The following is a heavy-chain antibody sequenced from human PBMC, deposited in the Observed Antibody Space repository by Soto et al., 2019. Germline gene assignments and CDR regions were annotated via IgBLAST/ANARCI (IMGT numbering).Heavy chain of an antibody. Sequence: GGSLRLSCAASGFTFDDYAMHWVRQAPGKGLEWVSGISWNSGSIGYADSVKGRFTISRDNAKNSLYLQMNSLRAEDTALYYCAKDIPSGPGAFDIWGQGTMVTVSS. D-gene: IGHD3-10*01. CDR1: GFTFDDYA. V-gene: IGHV3-9*01. CDR3: AKDIPSGPGAFDI. CDR2: ISWNSGSI. J-gene: IGHJ3*02.